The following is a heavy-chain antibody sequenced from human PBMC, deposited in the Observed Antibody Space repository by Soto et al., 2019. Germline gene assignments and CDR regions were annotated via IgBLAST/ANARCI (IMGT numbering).Heavy chain of an antibody. J-gene: IGHJ4*02. CDR1: GFTFSSYA. Sequence: PGGSLRLSCAASGFTFSSYAMHWVRQAPGKGLEWVAVISYDGSNKYYADSVKGRFTISRDNSKNTLYLQMNSLRAEDTAVYYCARPGWSGYYNPFDYWGQGTLVTVSS. CDR3: ARPGWSGYYNPFDY. CDR2: ISYDGSNK. D-gene: IGHD3-3*01. V-gene: IGHV3-30-3*01.